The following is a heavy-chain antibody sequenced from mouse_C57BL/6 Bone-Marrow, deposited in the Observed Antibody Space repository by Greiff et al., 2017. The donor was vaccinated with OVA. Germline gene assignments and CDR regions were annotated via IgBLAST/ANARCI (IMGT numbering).Heavy chain of an antibody. CDR1: GYTFTDYY. CDR2: INPYNGGT. Sequence: EVKLMESGPVLVKPGASVKMSCKASGYTFTDYYMNWVKQSHGKSLEWIGDINPYNGGTSYNQKFKGKATLTVDKSSSTAYMELNSLTSEDSAVSYCARGGDSHWYFDVWGTGTTVTVSS. V-gene: IGHV1-19*01. J-gene: IGHJ1*03. CDR3: ARGGDSHWYFDV. D-gene: IGHD2-13*01.